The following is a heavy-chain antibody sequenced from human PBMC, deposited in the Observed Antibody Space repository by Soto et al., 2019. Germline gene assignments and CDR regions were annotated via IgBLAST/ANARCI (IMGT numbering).Heavy chain of an antibody. CDR1: GGTFSSYA. D-gene: IGHD5-18*01. V-gene: IGHV1-69*06. CDR2: LIPIFGTA. CDR3: ARMKFRGYSYGDEIDY. Sequence: QVQLVQSGAEVKKPGSSVKVSCKASGGTFSSYAISWVRQAPGQVLEWMGGLIPIFGTANYAPKFQGRVTITADKSTSTAYMELSSLRTEDTAVYYCARMKFRGYSYGDEIDYWGQGNLVTVSS. J-gene: IGHJ4*02.